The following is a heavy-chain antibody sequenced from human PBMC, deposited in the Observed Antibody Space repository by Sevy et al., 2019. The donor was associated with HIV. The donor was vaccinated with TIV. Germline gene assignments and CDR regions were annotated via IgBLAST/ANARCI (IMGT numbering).Heavy chain of an antibody. V-gene: IGHV3-23*01. CDR2: ISGSGGST. CDR1: GFTFSSYA. CDR3: AKDSASGPYYYDSSGPYDFDY. J-gene: IGHJ4*02. Sequence: GGSLRLSCAASGFTFSSYAMSWVRQAPGKGLEWVSAISGSGGSTYYADSVKGRFTISRDNSKNTLYLQMNSRRAEDTVVYYCAKDSASGPYYYDSSGPYDFDYWGQGTLVTVSS. D-gene: IGHD3-22*01.